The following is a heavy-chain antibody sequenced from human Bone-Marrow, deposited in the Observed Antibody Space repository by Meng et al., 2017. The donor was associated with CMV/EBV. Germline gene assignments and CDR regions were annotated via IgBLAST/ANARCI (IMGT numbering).Heavy chain of an antibody. J-gene: IGHJ6*02. CDR1: GGSISSNYY. CDR3: ARQDRSNFGMDV. CDR2: IYYSGST. D-gene: IGHD3/OR15-3a*01. V-gene: IGHV4-39*01. Sequence: GSLRLSCTVSGGSISSNYYWGWIRQPPGKGLEWIGSIYYSGSTYYNPSLKSRVTISGDTSKNQFSLKLSSVTAADTAVYYCARQDRSNFGMDVWGQGTTVTVSS.